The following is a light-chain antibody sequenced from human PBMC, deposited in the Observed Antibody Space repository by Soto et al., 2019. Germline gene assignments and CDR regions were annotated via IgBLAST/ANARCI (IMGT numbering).Light chain of an antibody. CDR2: EVS. CDR1: SSDVGGHNY. Sequence: QSALTQPASVSGSPGQSITISCTGTSSDVGGHNYVSWYQQHPGKAPRLMIYEVSNRPSGVSNRFSGSKSGSTASLTISGLQAEDEADYYFQSYDSRLSAVVFGGGTKLTVL. V-gene: IGLV2-14*01. J-gene: IGLJ2*01. CDR3: QSYDSRLSAVV.